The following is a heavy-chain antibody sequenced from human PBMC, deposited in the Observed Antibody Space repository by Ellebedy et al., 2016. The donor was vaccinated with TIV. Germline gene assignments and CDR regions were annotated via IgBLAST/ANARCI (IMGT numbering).Heavy chain of an antibody. J-gene: IGHJ4*02. CDR3: AKERSQWLVLGDY. D-gene: IGHD6-19*01. CDR2: IYPTDNT. CDR1: GLTVSSNY. Sequence: GESLKISXAASGLTVSSNYMSWVRQTPAKGLEWVSLIYPTDNTYYPDSVKGRFTISRDNSKNTLYLQMNSLRAEDTAVYYCAKERSQWLVLGDYWGQGTLVTVSS. V-gene: IGHV3-53*01.